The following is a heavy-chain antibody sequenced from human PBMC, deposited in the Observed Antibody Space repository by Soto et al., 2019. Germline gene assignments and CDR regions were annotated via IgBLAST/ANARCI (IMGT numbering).Heavy chain of an antibody. CDR1: GFTFSDYY. J-gene: IGHJ4*02. CDR2: ISSSGSTI. CDR3: ASVIRSRIAEYYFDY. Sequence: GGSLRLSCAASGFTFSDYYMSWIRQAPGKGLEWVSYISSSGSTIYYADSVKGRFTISRDNAKNSLYLQMNSLRAEDTAVYYCASVIRSRIAEYYFDYWGQGTLVTVSS. D-gene: IGHD6-13*01. V-gene: IGHV3-11*01.